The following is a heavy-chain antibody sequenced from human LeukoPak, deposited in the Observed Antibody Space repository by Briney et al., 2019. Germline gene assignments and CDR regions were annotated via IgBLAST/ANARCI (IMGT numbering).Heavy chain of an antibody. CDR2: ISGSGGST. D-gene: IGHD3-10*01. Sequence: GGTLRLSCAASGFTFNTYGMNWVRQAPGKGLEWVSAISGSGGSTYYADSAKGRFTISRDNSKNTLYLQMNSLRAEDTAVYYCAGRGSGGYFDYWGQGTLVTVSS. CDR1: GFTFNTYG. CDR3: AGRGSGGYFDY. V-gene: IGHV3-23*01. J-gene: IGHJ4*02.